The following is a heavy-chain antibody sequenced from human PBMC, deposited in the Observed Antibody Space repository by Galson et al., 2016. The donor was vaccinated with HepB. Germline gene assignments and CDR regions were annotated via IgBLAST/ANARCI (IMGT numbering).Heavy chain of an antibody. CDR1: GYTFTGYY. Sequence: SVKVSCKASGYTFTGYYIDWVRQAPGQGLEWMGRINPNSGGTKYVQKFQGRVTMTRDTSISTAYRELSRLRSDDTAVYYCAVVLNKSMGGYWGQGTLVTVSS. V-gene: IGHV1-2*06. CDR2: INPNSGGT. CDR3: AVVLNKSMGGY. J-gene: IGHJ4*02. D-gene: IGHD1/OR15-1a*01.